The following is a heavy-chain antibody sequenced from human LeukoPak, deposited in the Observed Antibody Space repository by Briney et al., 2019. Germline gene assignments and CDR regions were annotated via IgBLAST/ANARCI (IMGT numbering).Heavy chain of an antibody. Sequence: ASVTVSCKASGYTFTSYGISWVRQAPGQGLEWMGWISAYNGNTNYAQKLQGRVTMTTDTSTSTAYMELRSLRSDDTAVYYCARARCSSTSCYRGFHWFDPWGQGTLVTVSS. J-gene: IGHJ5*02. V-gene: IGHV1-18*01. CDR3: ARARCSSTSCYRGFHWFDP. CDR2: ISAYNGNT. CDR1: GYTFTSYG. D-gene: IGHD2-2*01.